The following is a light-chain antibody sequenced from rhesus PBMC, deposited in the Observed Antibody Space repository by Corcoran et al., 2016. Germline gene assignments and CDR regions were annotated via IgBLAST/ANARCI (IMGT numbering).Light chain of an antibody. Sequence: ETVVTQSPATLSLSPGETATLSCRASRIVGRFLARYQQKPGPAPRLLIYGASNRATGIPDRFSGSGSGTDFPLSISSLEPEDVGLYYCQQSGDSLTFGGGTKVELK. CDR1: RIVGRF. J-gene: IGKJ4*01. CDR2: GAS. V-gene: IGKV3-24*04. CDR3: QQSGDSLT.